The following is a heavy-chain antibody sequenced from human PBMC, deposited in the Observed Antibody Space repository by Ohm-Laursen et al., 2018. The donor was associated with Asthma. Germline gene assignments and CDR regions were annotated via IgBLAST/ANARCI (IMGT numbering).Heavy chain of an antibody. CDR2: GGSYYDGGLK. J-gene: IGHJ4*02. Sequence: LSLTCAASGFTFRSYAMHWVRQAPGKGLEWVAVGGSYYDGGLKYYADSVDGRFTVSRDDSKNTLYLQMNSLRPDDTAVYYCARDVMEWYLPAFDFWGQGTLVTVSS. V-gene: IGHV3-30-3*01. CDR3: ARDVMEWYLPAFDF. D-gene: IGHD3-3*01. CDR1: GFTFRSYA.